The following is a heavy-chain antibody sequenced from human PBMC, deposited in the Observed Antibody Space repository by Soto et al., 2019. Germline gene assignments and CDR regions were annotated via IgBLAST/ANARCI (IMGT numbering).Heavy chain of an antibody. CDR3: TRGDYYDSSGPFSDAFDI. V-gene: IGHV3-7*04. J-gene: IGHJ3*02. CDR2: LKPDGSQK. CDR1: GFTFSSYS. D-gene: IGHD3-22*01. Sequence: PGGSLRLSCAASGFTFSSYSMNWVRQAPGKGLEWVTNLKPDGSQKWYVDSVKGRFAISRDNAKNSLFLQMNRLRAEDTAVYYCTRGDYYDSSGPFSDAFDIWGQGTMVTVSS.